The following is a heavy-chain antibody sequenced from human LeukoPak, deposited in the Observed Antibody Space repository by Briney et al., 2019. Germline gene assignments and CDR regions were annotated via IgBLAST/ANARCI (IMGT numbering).Heavy chain of an antibody. CDR3: ARGPICSGGSCYRLPYYYYYGMDV. J-gene: IGHJ6*02. CDR1: GGSFSGYY. CDR2: INHSGST. V-gene: IGHV4-34*01. D-gene: IGHD2-15*01. Sequence: PSETLSLTCAVYGGSFSGYYWSWIRQPPGKGLEWIGEINHSGSTNYNPFLKSRVTISVDTSKNQFSLKLSSVTAADTAVYYCARGPICSGGSCYRLPYYYYYGMDVWGQGTTVTVSS.